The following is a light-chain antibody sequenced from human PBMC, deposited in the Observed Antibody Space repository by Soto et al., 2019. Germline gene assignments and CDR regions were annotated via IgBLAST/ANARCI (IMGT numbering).Light chain of an antibody. J-gene: IGKJ1*01. CDR1: QAIRTA. V-gene: IGKV1-6*01. CDR2: AAS. CDR3: LLDFRYFWA. Sequence: IQMTQSPSSLYASVGDRVTITCRASQAIRTALGWYQQKPGKVPKLLIYAASILQSGVPSRFSGSGSGTDLTLTISSLQPEDFATYYCLLDFRYFWAFGQGSKVDIK.